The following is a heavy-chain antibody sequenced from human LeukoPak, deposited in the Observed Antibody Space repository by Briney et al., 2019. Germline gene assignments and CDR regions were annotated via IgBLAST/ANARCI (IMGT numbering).Heavy chain of an antibody. CDR2: ISGSGGST. J-gene: IGHJ3*02. D-gene: IGHD5-18*01. CDR1: GFTFSSYA. CDR3: AKAYVDTAMATDALDI. Sequence: GGSLRLSCAASGFTFSSYAMSWVRQAPGKGLEWVSAISGSGGSTYYADSVKGRFTISRDNSKNTLYLQMNSLRAEDTAVYYCAKAYVDTAMATDALDIWGQGTMVTVSS. V-gene: IGHV3-23*01.